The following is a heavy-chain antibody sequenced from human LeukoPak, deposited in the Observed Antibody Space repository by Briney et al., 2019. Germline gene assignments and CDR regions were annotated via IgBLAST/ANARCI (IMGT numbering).Heavy chain of an antibody. V-gene: IGHV4-38-2*02. Sequence: SETLSLTCAVSGYSISSGYYWGWIRQPPGKGLEWIGSIYHSGSTYYNPSLKSRVTVSVDTSKNQFSLKLSSVTAADTAVYYCARDPPPYGGNSGGTETIDYWGQGTLVTVSS. J-gene: IGHJ4*02. D-gene: IGHD4-23*01. CDR2: IYHSGST. CDR1: GYSISSGYY. CDR3: ARDPPPYGGNSGGTETIDY.